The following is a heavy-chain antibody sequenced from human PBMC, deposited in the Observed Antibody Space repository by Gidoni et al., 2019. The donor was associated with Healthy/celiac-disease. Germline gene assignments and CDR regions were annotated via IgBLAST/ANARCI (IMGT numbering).Heavy chain of an antibody. J-gene: IGHJ4*02. Sequence: QVQLVESGGGVVQPGRSLRLSCAASGFTFSSYGMHWVRQAPGKGLEWVAVIWYDGSNKYYADSVKGRFTISRDNSKNTLYLQMNSLRAEDTAVYYCARVRNDYGDYMPDYWGQGTLVTVSS. CDR3: ARVRNDYGDYMPDY. V-gene: IGHV3-33*01. D-gene: IGHD4-17*01. CDR1: GFTFSSYG. CDR2: IWYDGSNK.